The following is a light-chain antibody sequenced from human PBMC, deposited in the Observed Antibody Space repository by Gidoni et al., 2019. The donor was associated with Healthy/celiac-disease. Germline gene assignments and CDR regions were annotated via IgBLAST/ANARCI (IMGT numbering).Light chain of an antibody. CDR3: QQLNSYPCT. J-gene: IGKJ5*01. Sequence: DIKLTQSPSFLSASVGDRVTITCRASQGISSYLAWYQQKPGKAPKLLIYAASTLQSGVPSRFSGSGSGTEFTLTISSLQPEDFATYYCQQLNSYPCTFGQGTRLEIK. CDR1: QGISSY. V-gene: IGKV1-9*01. CDR2: AAS.